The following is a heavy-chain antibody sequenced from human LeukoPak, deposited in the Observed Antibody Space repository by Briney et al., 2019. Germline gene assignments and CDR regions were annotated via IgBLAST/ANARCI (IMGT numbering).Heavy chain of an antibody. V-gene: IGHV4-39*07. CDR3: ARAVIYFTSGKINAFDI. CDR2: IYYSGST. CDR1: GGSISSYY. J-gene: IGHJ3*02. D-gene: IGHD3-10*01. Sequence: PSETLSLTCTVSGGSISSYYGVWIRQPPGKGLEWIGSIYYSGSTYYNPSLKSRVTISADTSKNQFSLKLSSVTAADTALYYCARAVIYFTSGKINAFDIWGQGTMVTVSS.